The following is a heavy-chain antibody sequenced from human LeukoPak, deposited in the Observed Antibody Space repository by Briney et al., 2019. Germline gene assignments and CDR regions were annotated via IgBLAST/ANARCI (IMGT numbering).Heavy chain of an antibody. V-gene: IGHV4-59*01. D-gene: IGHD6-13*01. J-gene: IGHJ1*01. CDR2: LSNSGST. Sequence: PSETLSLTCSVSGGSIGSYYWSWIRQPPGKGLEWIGHLSNSGSTNYNPSLKSRVTISVDTSKNQFSLKLNSVTAADTAVYYCARATETFSWFLQHWGQGTLVTVSS. CDR3: ARATETFSWFLQH. CDR1: GGSIGSYY.